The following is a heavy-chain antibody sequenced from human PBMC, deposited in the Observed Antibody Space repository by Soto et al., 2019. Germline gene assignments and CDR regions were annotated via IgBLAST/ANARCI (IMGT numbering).Heavy chain of an antibody. CDR3: ARVNGGSGFPNFDY. D-gene: IGHD6-19*01. Sequence: SETLSLTCAVYGGSFSGYYWSWIRQPPGKGLEWIGEINHSGSTNYNLSLKSRVTISVDTSKNQFSLKLSSVTAADTAVYYCARVNGGSGFPNFDYWGQGTLVTVSS. CDR1: GGSFSGYY. J-gene: IGHJ4*02. CDR2: INHSGST. V-gene: IGHV4-34*01.